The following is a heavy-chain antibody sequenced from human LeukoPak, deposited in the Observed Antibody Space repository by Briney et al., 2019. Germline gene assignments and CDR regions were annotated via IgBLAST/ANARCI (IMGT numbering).Heavy chain of an antibody. D-gene: IGHD3-22*01. CDR3: AAVDYDSSGYYGDAFDI. Sequence: PGGSLRLSCAASGFTFNNYAMSWGRQAPGKGLEWVSSISSSSSYIYYVDSVKCLFTISIYNAEISLYLQMNSLRAADTAVYYCAAVDYDSSGYYGDAFDIWGQGTMVTVSS. CDR1: GFTFNNYA. J-gene: IGHJ3*02. CDR2: ISSSSSYI. V-gene: IGHV3-21*04.